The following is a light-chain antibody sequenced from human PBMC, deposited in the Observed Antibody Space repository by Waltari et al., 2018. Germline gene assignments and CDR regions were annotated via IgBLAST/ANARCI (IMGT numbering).Light chain of an antibody. V-gene: IGKV4-1*01. CDR1: QSLLYSSNNKNY. CDR2: WAS. Sequence: DIVMTQSPHSLAVSVGERATITCKSSQSLLYSSNNKNYLAWYQQKPGQPPKLLIYWASTREFGVPDRFSGSGSVTDFTLTISSLQAEDVAVYYCQQYYSTSPLTFGGGTKVEIK. J-gene: IGKJ4*01. CDR3: QQYYSTSPLT.